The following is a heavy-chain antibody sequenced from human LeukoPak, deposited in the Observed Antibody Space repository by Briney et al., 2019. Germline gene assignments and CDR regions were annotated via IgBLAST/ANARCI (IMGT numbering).Heavy chain of an antibody. V-gene: IGHV1-8*02. CDR2: MNPNSGNT. J-gene: IGHJ4*02. CDR1: GGTFSSYA. CDR3: ASRGYSSGGFDY. Sequence: ASVKVSCKASGGTFSSYAISWVRQATGQGLEWMGWMNPNSGNTGYAQKFQGRVTMTRNTSISTAYMELSSLRSEDTAVYYCASRGYSSGGFDYWGQGTLVTVSS. D-gene: IGHD6-19*01.